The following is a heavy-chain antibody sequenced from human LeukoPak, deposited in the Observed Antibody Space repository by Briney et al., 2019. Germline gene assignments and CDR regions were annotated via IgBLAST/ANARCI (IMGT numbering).Heavy chain of an antibody. CDR1: NGSMTNYF. V-gene: IGHV4-59*12. D-gene: IGHD2-15*01. CDR3: ARGRGARVVVAATGGGVLDY. Sequence: SETLSLTCYVSNGSMTNYFWSWIRQPPGKGLEFLGFIWHNGSPSYNPSLKSRPAMSVDTSRTHFSMKLTAVTAADTAVYYCARGRGARVVVAATGGGVLDYWGQGTLVTVSS. CDR2: IWHNGSP. J-gene: IGHJ4*02.